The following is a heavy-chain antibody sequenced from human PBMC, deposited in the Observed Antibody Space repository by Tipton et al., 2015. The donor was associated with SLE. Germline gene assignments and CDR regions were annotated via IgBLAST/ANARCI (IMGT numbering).Heavy chain of an antibody. V-gene: IGHV4-31*03. Sequence: LSLTCTVSGGSISSGGYYWSWIRQHPGKGLDWIGYIYYSGSTYYNPSLKSRVTISVDTSKNQFSLKLSSVTAADTAVYYCARRRRGIAARPGYFDYWGQGTLVTVSS. J-gene: IGHJ4*02. D-gene: IGHD6-6*01. CDR3: ARRRRGIAARPGYFDY. CDR2: IYYSGST. CDR1: GGSISSGGYY.